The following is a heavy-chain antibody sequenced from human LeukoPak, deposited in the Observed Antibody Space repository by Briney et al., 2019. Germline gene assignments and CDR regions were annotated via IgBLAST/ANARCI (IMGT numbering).Heavy chain of an antibody. CDR3: AGRVTGYSSGYVY. CDR1: GFTFSSSA. V-gene: IGHV3-23*01. Sequence: GGSLRLSCAASGFTFSSSAMSWVRQVPGKGLEWVSGISASGGSTSYADSVRGRFTISRDNSKNTLYVQMNSLRAEDTAVYYCAGRVTGYSSGYVYWGQGTLVTVSS. J-gene: IGHJ4*02. CDR2: ISASGGST. D-gene: IGHD5-18*01.